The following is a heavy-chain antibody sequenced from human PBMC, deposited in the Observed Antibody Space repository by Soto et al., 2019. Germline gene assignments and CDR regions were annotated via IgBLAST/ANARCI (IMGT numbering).Heavy chain of an antibody. V-gene: IGHV3-53*01. CDR3: ARGVGSNYDFWSGYLYYFDY. CDR2: IYSGGST. Sequence: GGSLRLSCAASGFTVSSNYMSWVRQAPGKGLEWVSVIYSGGSTYYADSVKGRFTISRDNSKNTLYLQMNNLRAEDTAVYYCARGVGSNYDFWSGYLYYFDYWGQGTLVTVSS. D-gene: IGHD3-3*01. CDR1: GFTVSSNY. J-gene: IGHJ4*02.